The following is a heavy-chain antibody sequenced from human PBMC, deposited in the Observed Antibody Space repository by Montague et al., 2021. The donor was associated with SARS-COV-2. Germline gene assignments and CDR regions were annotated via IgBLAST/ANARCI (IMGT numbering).Heavy chain of an antibody. J-gene: IGHJ5*02. Sequence: SETLSLTCTVSGGSISSSSYYWGWNRQPTGKGLEWIGCIYYSGSTYYNPSLKSRVTISVDTSKNQFSLKLSSATAADTAVYYCARVAPRYDSITSFGVVIPASFDPWGQGTLVTVSS. CDR2: IYYSGST. CDR1: GGSISSSSYY. CDR3: ARVAPRYDSITSFGVVIPASFDP. V-gene: IGHV4-39*07. D-gene: IGHD3-3*01.